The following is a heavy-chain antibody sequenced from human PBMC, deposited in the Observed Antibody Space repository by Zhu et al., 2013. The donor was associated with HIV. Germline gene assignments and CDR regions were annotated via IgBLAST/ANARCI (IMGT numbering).Heavy chain of an antibody. CDR2: IYYSGST. CDR1: GGSISSSISY. CDR3: ARDLQRKVAVGTERLFDP. Sequence: QVQLQESGTGLVKPSETLSLTCTVSGGSISSSISYWGWIRQPPGKGLEWIGSIYYSGSTYYNPSLKSRVTISVDTSKNQFSLKLSSVTAADTAVYYCARDLQRKVAVGTERLFDPWGQGTLVTVSS. V-gene: IGHV4-39*07. J-gene: IGHJ5*02. D-gene: IGHD6-13*01.